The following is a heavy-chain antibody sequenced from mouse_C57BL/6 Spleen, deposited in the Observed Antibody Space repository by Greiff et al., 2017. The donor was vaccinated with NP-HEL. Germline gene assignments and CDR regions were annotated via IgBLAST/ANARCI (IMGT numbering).Heavy chain of an antibody. J-gene: IGHJ4*01. CDR2: IYPGGGYT. D-gene: IGHD2-1*01. CDR1: GYTFTNYW. CDR3: ARRGYGNYGYAMDY. Sequence: QVQLQQSGAELVRPGTSVKMSCKASGYTFTNYWIGWAKQRPGHGLEWIGDIYPGGGYTNYNEKFKGKATLTEDKSSSTAYMQFSSLTSEDSAIYYCARRGYGNYGYAMDYWGQGTSVTVSS. V-gene: IGHV1-63*01.